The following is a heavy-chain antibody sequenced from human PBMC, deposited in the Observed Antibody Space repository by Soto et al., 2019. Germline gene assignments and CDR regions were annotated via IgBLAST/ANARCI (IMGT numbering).Heavy chain of an antibody. CDR2: IWYDGSNK. CDR3: ARDGGTWPDY. CDR1: GFTFSSYG. D-gene: IGHD5-12*01. Sequence: QVQLVESGGGVVQPGRSLRLSCAASGFTFSSYGMHWVRQATGKGLEWVAVIWYDGSNKYYADSVKGRFTISRDNSKNTLYLQMNSLRAEDTAVYYCARDGGTWPDYWGQGTLVTVSS. V-gene: IGHV3-33*01. J-gene: IGHJ4*02.